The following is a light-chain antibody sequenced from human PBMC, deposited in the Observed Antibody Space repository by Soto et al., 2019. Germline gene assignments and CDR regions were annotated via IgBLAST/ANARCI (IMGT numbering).Light chain of an antibody. CDR2: RND. CDR3: AAWDDSLKGVI. J-gene: IGLJ2*01. CDR1: NSNIGRNI. V-gene: IGLV1-44*01. Sequence: QSLLIQPPSASGTPGQRVTISCSGSNSNIGRNIVNWYQHLPGTAPKLLIYRNDQRASGVPDRFSGSKSGTSASLAISGLQSDDESDFYCAAWDDSLKGVIFGGGTKLTVL.